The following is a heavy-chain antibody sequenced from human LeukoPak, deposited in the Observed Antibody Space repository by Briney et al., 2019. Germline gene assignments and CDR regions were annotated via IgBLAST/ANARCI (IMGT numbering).Heavy chain of an antibody. CDR3: ARGGAPYFDWCFDY. J-gene: IGHJ4*02. Sequence: GGSLRLSCAASGISFSNYSMNWVRQAPGKGLEWVSLISSSSRFIYYGDSVKGRFTISRDNGKKSLYLQMNSLRAEDTAVYYCARGGAPYFDWCFDYWGQGTLVTVSS. V-gene: IGHV3-21*01. CDR2: ISSSSRFI. CDR1: GISFSNYS. D-gene: IGHD3-9*01.